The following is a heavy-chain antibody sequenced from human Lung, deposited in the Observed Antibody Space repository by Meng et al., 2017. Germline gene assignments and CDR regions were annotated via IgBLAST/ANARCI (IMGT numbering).Heavy chain of an antibody. CDR3: ARGPTTMAHDFDY. Sequence: VHIQQLGAGLLKPSENLSLPCVVSGGFFSDYYWSWIRQPPGKGLEWIGEINHSGSTNYNPSLESRATISVDTSQNNLSLKLSSVTAADSAVYYCARGPTTMAHDFDYWGQGTLVTVSS. D-gene: IGHD4-11*01. V-gene: IGHV4-34*01. CDR2: INHSGST. J-gene: IGHJ4*02. CDR1: GGFFSDYY.